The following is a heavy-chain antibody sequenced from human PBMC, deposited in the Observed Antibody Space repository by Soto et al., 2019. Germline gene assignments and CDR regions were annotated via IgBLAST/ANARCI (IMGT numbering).Heavy chain of an antibody. CDR3: ARWSDKKVVDP. J-gene: IGHJ5*02. D-gene: IGHD1-26*01. CDR1: GFTFRNHG. Sequence: QVQLVESGGGVVQPGRSLRLSCEGSGFTFRNHGMHWVRQAPGKGLEWLAVIWYDGSEKYYADSVRGRFFVSRDNAKNTLYLQMNSLTVEDTALYYCARWSDKKVVDPWGQGTAVNVSS. CDR2: IWYDGSEK. V-gene: IGHV3-33*01.